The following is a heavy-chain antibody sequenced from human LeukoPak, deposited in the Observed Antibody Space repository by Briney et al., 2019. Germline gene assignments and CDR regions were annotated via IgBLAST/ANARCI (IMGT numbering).Heavy chain of an antibody. Sequence: SETLSLTCTVSGDPINSHTDYKWTWIRQPPGKGLEWIGYVYYTGNTNYNPPLQSRVTISVDTSKNQFSLKLTSVTAADTAVYYCAREYSAFDYCGQGTLVTVSS. CDR1: GDPINSHTDYK. CDR3: AREYSAFDY. J-gene: IGHJ4*02. CDR2: VYYTGNT. D-gene: IGHD5-12*01. V-gene: IGHV4-61*08.